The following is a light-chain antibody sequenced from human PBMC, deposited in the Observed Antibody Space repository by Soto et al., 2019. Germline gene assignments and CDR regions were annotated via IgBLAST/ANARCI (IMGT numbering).Light chain of an antibody. CDR2: DVS. CDR1: SRDVGGYNY. V-gene: IGLV2-14*01. J-gene: IGLJ2*01. Sequence: QSALTPPASVSGSPGQSITISCTGTSRDVGGYNYVSWYQQHPGKAPKLMIYDVSNRPSGGSNRFSGSKSGNTASLTISGLQAEDEADYYCSSYTSSSTPHVVFGGGTKVTVL. CDR3: SSYTSSSTPHVV.